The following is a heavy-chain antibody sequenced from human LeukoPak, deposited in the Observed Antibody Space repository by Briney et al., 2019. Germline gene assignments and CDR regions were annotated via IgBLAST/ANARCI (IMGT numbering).Heavy chain of an antibody. D-gene: IGHD3-22*01. J-gene: IGHJ4*02. CDR3: AKRGVVIRVILVGFHKEAYYFDS. CDR1: GITLSNYG. Sequence: GGSLRLSCAVSGITLSNYGMSWVRQAPGKGLEWVAGISDSGGRTNYADSVKGRFTISRDNSKNTLYLQMNSLRTEDTAVCFCAKRGVVIRVILVGFHKEAYYFDSRGQGALVTVSS. CDR2: ISDSGGRT. V-gene: IGHV3-23*01.